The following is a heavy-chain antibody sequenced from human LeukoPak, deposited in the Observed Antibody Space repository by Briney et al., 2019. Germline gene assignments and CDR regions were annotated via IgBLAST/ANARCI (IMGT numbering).Heavy chain of an antibody. CDR3: VAGTAMVMDWFDP. J-gene: IGHJ5*02. V-gene: IGHV4-39*01. Sequence: SETLSLTCTVSGGSISSSSYYWGWIRQPPGKGLEWIGSIYYSGSTYYNPSLKSRVTISVDTSKNQFSLKLSSVTAADTAMYYCVAGTAMVMDWFDPWGQGTLVTVSS. D-gene: IGHD5-18*01. CDR2: IYYSGST. CDR1: GGSISSSSYY.